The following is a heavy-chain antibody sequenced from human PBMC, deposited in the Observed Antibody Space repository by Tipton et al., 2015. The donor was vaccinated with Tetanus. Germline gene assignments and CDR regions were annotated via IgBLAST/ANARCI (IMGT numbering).Heavy chain of an antibody. CDR2: ISGSGGST. CDR1: GFTFSSYA. D-gene: IGHD3-3*01. CDR3: AKDFEWSFDY. V-gene: IGHV3-23*01. J-gene: IGHJ4*02. Sequence: SLRLSCAASGFTFSSYAMSWVRQAPGKGLEWVSAISGSGGSTYYADSVKGRFTISRDYSKNTVFLDMSNLRAEDTALYYCAKDFEWSFDYWGQGTRVTVSS.